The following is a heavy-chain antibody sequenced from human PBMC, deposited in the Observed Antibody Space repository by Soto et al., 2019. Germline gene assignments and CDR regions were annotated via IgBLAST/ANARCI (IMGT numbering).Heavy chain of an antibody. V-gene: IGHV1-8*01. J-gene: IGHJ5*02. CDR3: ARGGGLLIAVAENWFDP. Sequence: QVQLVQSGAEVKKPGASVKVSCKASGYTFTSYDINWVRQATGQGLEWMGWMNPNSGNTGYAQKFQGRVTMTRNTSISTAYMEMSSLRSEDTAVYYCARGGGLLIAVAENWFDPWGQGTLVTVSS. CDR2: MNPNSGNT. D-gene: IGHD6-19*01. CDR1: GYTFTSYD.